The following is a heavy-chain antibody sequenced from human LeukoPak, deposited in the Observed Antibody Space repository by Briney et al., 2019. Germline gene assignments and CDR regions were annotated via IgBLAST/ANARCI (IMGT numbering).Heavy chain of an antibody. Sequence: PSETLCLTCSVSGGPLSTYTWSWVRQSPGKGLQWIGYIYHGGTTNYSPSLKSRATISAHTARNQFSLRLRSVTAADTAIYYCARDTSVGSGMQYWGQGILVSVSS. CDR3: ARDTSVGSGMQY. V-gene: IGHV4-59*01. D-gene: IGHD3-10*01. J-gene: IGHJ4*02. CDR2: IYHGGTT. CDR1: GGPLSTYT.